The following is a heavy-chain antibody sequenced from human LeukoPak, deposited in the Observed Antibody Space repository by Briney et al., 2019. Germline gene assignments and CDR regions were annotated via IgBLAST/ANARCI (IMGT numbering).Heavy chain of an antibody. CDR1: GYTFTSYG. CDR3: ARADCSSTSCSYYYYYYGMDV. D-gene: IGHD2-2*01. Sequence: ASVKVSCKASGYTFTSYGISWVRQAPGQGLEWMGWISAYNGNTNYAQKLQGRVTVTTDTSTSTAYMELRSLRSDDTAVYYCARADCSSTSCSYYYYYYGMDVWGQGTTVTVSS. J-gene: IGHJ6*02. CDR2: ISAYNGNT. V-gene: IGHV1-18*01.